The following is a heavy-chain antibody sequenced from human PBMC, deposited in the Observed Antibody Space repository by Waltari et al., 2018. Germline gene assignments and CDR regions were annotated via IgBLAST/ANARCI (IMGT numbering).Heavy chain of an antibody. Sequence: QVQLVQSGAEVKKPGSSVKVSCKASGGTFSSYAISWVRQAPGQGLEWMGGIIPIFGTANYAQKVQGRVTITADESTSTAYMELSSLRSEDTAVYYCARGGQVEGCGGDCYSGYAFDIWGQGTMVTVSS. CDR3: ARGGQVEGCGGDCYSGYAFDI. D-gene: IGHD2-21*01. V-gene: IGHV1-69*13. CDR2: IIPIFGTA. J-gene: IGHJ3*02. CDR1: GGTFSSYA.